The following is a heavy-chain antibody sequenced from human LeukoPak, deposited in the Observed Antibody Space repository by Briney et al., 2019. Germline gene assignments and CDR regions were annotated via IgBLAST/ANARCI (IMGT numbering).Heavy chain of an antibody. CDR2: INPNSGGT. J-gene: IGHJ6*02. CDR1: GYTFTGYY. V-gene: IGHV1-2*06. Sequence: ASVKVSCKASGYTFTGYYMHWVRQAPGQGLEWMGRINPNSGGTNYAQKLQGRVTMTTDTSTSTAYMELRSLRSDDTAVYYCARDSGSGIAVAGTLWYYYYGMDVWGQGTTVTVSS. CDR3: ARDSGSGIAVAGTLWYYYYGMDV. D-gene: IGHD6-13*01.